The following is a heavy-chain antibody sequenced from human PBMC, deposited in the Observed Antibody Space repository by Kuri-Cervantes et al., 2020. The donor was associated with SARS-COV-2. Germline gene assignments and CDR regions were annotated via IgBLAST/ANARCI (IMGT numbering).Heavy chain of an antibody. CDR3: AKDPCYDFWSGYSAYFDY. J-gene: IGHJ4*02. D-gene: IGHD3-3*01. Sequence: GESLKISCVTSGFTFSSYAMTWVRQAPGKGLEWVSAISGSGDSVYFADSVKGRFTISRDNSKNTLYLQMNSLRAEDTAVYYCAKDPCYDFWSGYSAYFDYWGQGTLVTVSS. V-gene: IGHV3-23*01. CDR1: GFTFSSYA. CDR2: ISGSGDSV.